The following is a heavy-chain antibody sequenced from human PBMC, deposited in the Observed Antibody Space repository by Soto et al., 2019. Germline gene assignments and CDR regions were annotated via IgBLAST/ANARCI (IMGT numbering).Heavy chain of an antibody. CDR1: GNTFTYYP. CDR2: INIGNGNT. Sequence: GASVKVSCKASGNTFTYYPIHWVRQAPGQRLEWMGWINIGNGNTASSQKFQDRVTITRETSASTAYMELTSLRSEDTAVYYCAREPLCGGRCYDNYFDPWGQGTLVTVSS. J-gene: IGHJ5*02. V-gene: IGHV1-3*04. CDR3: AREPLCGGRCYDNYFDP. D-gene: IGHD2-15*01.